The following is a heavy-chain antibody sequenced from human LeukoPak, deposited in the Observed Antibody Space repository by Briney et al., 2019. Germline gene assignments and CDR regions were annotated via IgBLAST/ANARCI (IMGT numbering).Heavy chain of an antibody. CDR2: IYYSGST. CDR3: ARFYYDSSGYYYFDY. D-gene: IGHD3-22*01. Sequence: PSETLSLTCTVSGGSISSYYWSWIRQPPGKGLEWIGYIYYSGSTNYNPSLKSRVTISVDTSKNQFSLKLSSVTATDTAVYYCARFYYDSSGYYYFDYWGQGTLVTVSS. V-gene: IGHV4-59*01. CDR1: GGSISSYY. J-gene: IGHJ4*02.